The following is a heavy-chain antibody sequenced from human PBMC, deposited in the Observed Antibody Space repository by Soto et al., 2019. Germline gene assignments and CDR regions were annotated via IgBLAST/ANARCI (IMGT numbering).Heavy chain of an antibody. D-gene: IGHD5-12*01. Sequence: SETLSLTCTVSGVSISSGGYYWSWIRQHPGKGLEWIGYIYYSGSTYYNPSLKSRVTISVDTSKNQFSLKLSSVAAADTAVYYCARHTDIVSSTVYNWGQGILVTVSS. CDR2: IYYSGST. V-gene: IGHV4-31*03. CDR1: GVSISSGGYY. J-gene: IGHJ4*02. CDR3: ARHTDIVSSTVYN.